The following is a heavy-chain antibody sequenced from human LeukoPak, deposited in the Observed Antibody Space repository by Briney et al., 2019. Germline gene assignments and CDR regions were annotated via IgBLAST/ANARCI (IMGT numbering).Heavy chain of an antibody. CDR1: GFTFNAYN. J-gene: IGHJ6*03. Sequence: ASVKVSCKASGFTFNAYNIHWVRQAPGQGLEWMGWINPKSGGANYAQKFQGRVTITRNTSISTAYMELSSLRSEDTAVYYCARGLSSSGWFRYYYYMDVWGKGTTVTVSS. V-gene: IGHV1-2*02. D-gene: IGHD6-19*01. CDR2: INPKSGGA. CDR3: ARGLSSSGWFRYYYYMDV.